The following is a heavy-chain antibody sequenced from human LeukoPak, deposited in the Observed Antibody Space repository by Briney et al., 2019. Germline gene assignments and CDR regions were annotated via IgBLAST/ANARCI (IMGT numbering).Heavy chain of an antibody. V-gene: IGHV3-21*01. CDR1: GFTFSSYA. Sequence: GGSLRLSCAASGFTFSSYAMSWVRQAPGKGLEWVSSISSSSSYIYYADSVKGRFTISRDNAKNSLYLQMNSLRAEDTAVYYCARVASSSWANFDYWGQGTLVTVSS. CDR2: ISSSSSYI. D-gene: IGHD6-13*01. CDR3: ARVASSSWANFDY. J-gene: IGHJ4*02.